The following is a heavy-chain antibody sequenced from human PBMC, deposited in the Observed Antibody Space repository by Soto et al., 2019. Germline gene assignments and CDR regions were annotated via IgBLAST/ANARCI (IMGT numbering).Heavy chain of an antibody. CDR2: IFHSGTT. Sequence: SETLSLTCNVSGGSIRTHYWSWIRQPPGKGLEWIGYIFHSGTTEYNPSLKSRVTISVDTSKNQFSLKLSSVTAADTAVYYCARHLRDFWSGKFGFDYWGQGSLVTVSS. CDR3: ARHLRDFWSGKFGFDY. J-gene: IGHJ4*02. V-gene: IGHV4-59*08. CDR1: GGSIRTHY. D-gene: IGHD3-3*01.